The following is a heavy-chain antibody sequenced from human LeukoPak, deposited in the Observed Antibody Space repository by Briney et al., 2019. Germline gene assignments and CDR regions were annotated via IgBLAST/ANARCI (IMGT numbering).Heavy chain of an antibody. CDR2: MYYSGTT. Sequence: ETLSLTCTVSGASVSSFYWNWIRQPPGKGLEWIGSMYYSGTTNYDPSFKSRVTISLDTSKNEFSLRLKSLTAADTAVYYCAGQVGARIRYYYTSGLDVWGQGTTVAVSS. V-gene: IGHV4-59*02. J-gene: IGHJ6*02. D-gene: IGHD1-26*01. CDR3: AGQVGARIRYYYTSGLDV. CDR1: GASVSSFY.